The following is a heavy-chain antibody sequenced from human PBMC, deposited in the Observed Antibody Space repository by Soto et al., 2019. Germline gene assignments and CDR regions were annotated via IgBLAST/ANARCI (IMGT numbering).Heavy chain of an antibody. CDR3: ARDSLDGYFDL. CDR1: GFTFSSYS. V-gene: IGHV3-21*01. Sequence: GGSLRLSCAASGFTFSSYSMNWVRQAPGKGLEWVSSISSSSSYIYYADSVKGRFTISRDNAKNSLYLQMNSLRAEDTAVYYCARDSLDGYFDLWGRGTLVTVSS. D-gene: IGHD2-2*03. CDR2: ISSSSSYI. J-gene: IGHJ2*01.